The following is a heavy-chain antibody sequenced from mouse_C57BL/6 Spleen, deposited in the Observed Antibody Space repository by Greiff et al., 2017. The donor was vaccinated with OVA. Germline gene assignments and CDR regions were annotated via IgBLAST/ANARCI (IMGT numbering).Heavy chain of an antibody. CDR2: ISDGGSYT. V-gene: IGHV5-4*03. D-gene: IGHD1-1*01. CDR1: GFTFSSYA. CDR3: ARRGGDYGSRNYFDY. J-gene: IGHJ2*01. Sequence: EVQLVESGGGLVKPGGSLKLSCAASGFTFSSYAMSWVRQTPEKRLEWVATISDGGSYTYYPDNVKGRFTISRDNAKNNLYLQMSHLKSEDTAMYYCARRGGDYGSRNYFDYWGQGTTLTVSS.